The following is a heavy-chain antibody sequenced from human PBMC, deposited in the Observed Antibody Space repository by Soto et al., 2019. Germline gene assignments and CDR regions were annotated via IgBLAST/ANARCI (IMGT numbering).Heavy chain of an antibody. Sequence: EVQLVESGGGLVKPGGSLRLSCAASGFTFSNAWMSWVRQAPGKGLEWVGRIKSKTDGGTTDYAAPVKGRFTISRDDSKNTLYLQMNSLKTEDTAVYYCTTVHGDYIWGSPYYYYMDVWGKGTTVTVSS. V-gene: IGHV3-15*01. D-gene: IGHD3-16*01. CDR2: IKSKTDGGTT. CDR1: GFTFSNAW. CDR3: TTVHGDYIWGSPYYYYMDV. J-gene: IGHJ6*03.